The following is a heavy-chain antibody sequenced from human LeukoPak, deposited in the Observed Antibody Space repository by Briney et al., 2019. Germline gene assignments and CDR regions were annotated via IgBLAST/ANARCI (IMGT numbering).Heavy chain of an antibody. D-gene: IGHD6-19*01. CDR1: GFTYSVYY. J-gene: IGHJ4*02. CDR2: ISSRGSYL. V-gene: IGHV3-11*04. CDR3: SGGYSSGWYQTEYYFDY. Sequence: GGSLTLSCAASGFTYSVYYMRCIRHAPGKWLEGVSYISSRGSYLYYAASVMGRFTISRDNAKNSLYLQMNSLRAEDTAVYYCSGGYSSGWYQTEYYFDYWGQGTLVTVSS.